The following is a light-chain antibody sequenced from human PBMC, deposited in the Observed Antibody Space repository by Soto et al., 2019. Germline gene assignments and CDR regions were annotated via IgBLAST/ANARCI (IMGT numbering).Light chain of an antibody. CDR2: DVS. CDR3: CSYAGSYTHVL. J-gene: IGLJ2*01. Sequence: QSALTQPRSVSGSPGQYVTISYTGTSSDIGGYNYVSWYQQHPGKAPKLMIYDVSERPSGVPDRFSASKSGNTASLTISGLQAEDQADYYCCSYAGSYTHVLFGGGTKVTVL. V-gene: IGLV2-11*01. CDR1: SSDIGGYNY.